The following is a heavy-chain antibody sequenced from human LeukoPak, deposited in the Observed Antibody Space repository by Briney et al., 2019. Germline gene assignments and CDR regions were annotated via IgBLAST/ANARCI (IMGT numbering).Heavy chain of an antibody. Sequence: SETLSLTCAVYGGSLSGYSWSWIRQPPGKGLGWIGEINHSGSTNYNPSLKSRVTISADTSKNQFSLKLSAVTAADTAFYYYARVPGRPADVFDHWGQGTLVTVSS. D-gene: IGHD2-2*01. CDR1: GGSLSGYS. J-gene: IGHJ4*02. CDR2: INHSGST. V-gene: IGHV4-34*01. CDR3: ARVPGRPADVFDH.